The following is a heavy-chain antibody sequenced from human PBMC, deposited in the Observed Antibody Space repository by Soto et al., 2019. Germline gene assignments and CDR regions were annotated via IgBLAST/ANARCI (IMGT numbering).Heavy chain of an antibody. CDR1: GFTFSNAW. V-gene: IGHV3-15*01. Sequence: GSLRLSCAASGFTFSNAWMSWVRQAPGKGLEWVGRIKSKTDGGTTDYAAPVKGRFTISRDDSKNTLYLQMNSLKTEDTAVYYCTTVGSGYSYGHDLGYGMDVWGQGTTVTVSS. CDR3: TTVGSGYSYGHDLGYGMDV. J-gene: IGHJ6*02. D-gene: IGHD5-18*01. CDR2: IKSKTDGGTT.